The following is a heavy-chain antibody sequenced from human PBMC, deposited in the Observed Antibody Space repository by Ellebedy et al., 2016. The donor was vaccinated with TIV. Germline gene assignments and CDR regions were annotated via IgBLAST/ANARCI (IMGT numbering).Heavy chain of an antibody. Sequence: GGSLRLSCAVSGFTFSNYTMHWVRQAPGKGLEGVAVISEAGSNKYYADSVKGRFTIARDNSKNTLYLQMNSLRAEDTAVYYCARGIQLWLEPHFDYWGQGTLVTVSS. J-gene: IGHJ4*02. D-gene: IGHD5-18*01. CDR1: GFTFSNYT. V-gene: IGHV3-30-3*01. CDR3: ARGIQLWLEPHFDY. CDR2: ISEAGSNK.